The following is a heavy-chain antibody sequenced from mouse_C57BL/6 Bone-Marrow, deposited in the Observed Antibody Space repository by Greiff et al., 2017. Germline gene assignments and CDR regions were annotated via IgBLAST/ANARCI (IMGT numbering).Heavy chain of an antibody. CDR3: TTMMFDY. CDR2: IDPENGDT. V-gene: IGHV14-4*01. D-gene: IGHD2-3*01. J-gene: IGHJ2*01. Sequence: VQLQQSGAELVRPGASVKLSCTASGFNIKDDYMHWVKQRPEQGLEWIGWIDPENGDTEYASKFQGKATITADTSSNTAYLQLSSLTSEDAAVYYCTTMMFDYWGQGTTLTVSS. CDR1: GFNIKDDY.